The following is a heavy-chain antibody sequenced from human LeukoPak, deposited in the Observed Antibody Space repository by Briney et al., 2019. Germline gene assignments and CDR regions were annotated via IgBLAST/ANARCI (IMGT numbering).Heavy chain of an antibody. D-gene: IGHD1-1*01. J-gene: IGHJ4*02. V-gene: IGHV3-20*04. Sequence: GGSLRLSCVGSGSTFDNYGMYWVRQSPGKGLEWISGSNWNGGSTAYADSVKGRFTISRDNAKNSLYLQMNSLRAEDTAVYYCARENWYLDYWGQGTLVTVSS. CDR3: ARENWYLDY. CDR1: GSTFDNYG. CDR2: SNWNGGST.